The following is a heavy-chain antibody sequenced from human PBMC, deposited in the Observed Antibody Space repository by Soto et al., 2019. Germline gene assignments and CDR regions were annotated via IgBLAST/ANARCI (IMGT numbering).Heavy chain of an antibody. V-gene: IGHV1-2*02. D-gene: IGHD1-20*01. Sequence: GASVKVSCKASGYTFNRYYMHWVRQAPGPGLEWMGWISPHTGGTTYAQKFQGRVTMTRDTSVSTAFMELSRLGSDDTALYYCTKDINMGGVDVWGQGTTVTVSS. CDR2: ISPHTGGT. CDR1: GYTFNRYY. CDR3: TKDINMGGVDV. J-gene: IGHJ6*02.